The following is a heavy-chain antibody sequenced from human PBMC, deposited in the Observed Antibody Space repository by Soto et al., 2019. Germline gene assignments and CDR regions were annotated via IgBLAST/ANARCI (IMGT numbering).Heavy chain of an antibody. V-gene: IGHV1-24*01. D-gene: IGHD3-3*01. CDR1: GYTLTKLS. J-gene: IGHJ4*02. CDR2: FDPEDGET. Sequence: ASVKVSCKVSGYTLTKLSMHWVRQAPGKGLEWMGGFDPEDGETIYAQKFQGRGTMTEDTSTDTAYMELSSLRSEDTAVYYCATARRITIFGVVITYFDYWGQGTLVTVSS. CDR3: ATARRITIFGVVITYFDY.